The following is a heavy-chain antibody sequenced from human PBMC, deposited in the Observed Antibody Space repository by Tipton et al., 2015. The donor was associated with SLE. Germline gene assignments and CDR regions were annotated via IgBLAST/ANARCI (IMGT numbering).Heavy chain of an antibody. D-gene: IGHD4-17*01. V-gene: IGHV3-21*03. CDR1: GFTFRNYN. CDR3: ARADDYVDRYSFDY. Sequence: VQLVQSGGGVVQPGMSLRLSCAASGFTFRNYNMNWVRQAPGKGLEWVSSIFSTGNYMYYADSVKGRFTLSRDNAKHSLYLQMNSLRAEDTAVYYCARADDYVDRYSFDYWGQGTLVTVSS. J-gene: IGHJ4*02. CDR2: IFSTGNYM.